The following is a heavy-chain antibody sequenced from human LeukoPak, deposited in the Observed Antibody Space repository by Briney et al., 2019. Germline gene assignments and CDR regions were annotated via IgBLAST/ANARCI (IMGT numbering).Heavy chain of an antibody. V-gene: IGHV3-21*01. CDR1: GFTFSSYT. D-gene: IGHD2-21*02. CDR3: ARDRGAYCGGDCYLGFDY. J-gene: IGHJ4*01. Sequence: PGGSLRLSCSASGFTFSSYTMNWARQAPGKGLEWASSIAGSSGYISHADSVKGRFTISRDNAKKSLYLQMTSLTAEDTAVYYCARDRGAYCGGDCYLGFDYWGRGTLVTVSS. CDR2: IAGSSGYI.